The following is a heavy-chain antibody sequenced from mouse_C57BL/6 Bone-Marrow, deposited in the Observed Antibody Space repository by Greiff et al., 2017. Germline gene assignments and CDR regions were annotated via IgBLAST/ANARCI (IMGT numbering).Heavy chain of an antibody. CDR1: GFNIKDDY. CDR3: TPTLSTGPYFDY. V-gene: IGHV14-4*01. J-gene: IGHJ2*01. D-gene: IGHD2-1*01. CDR2: IDPENGDT. Sequence: EVQLQQSGAELVRPGASVKLSCTASGFNIKDDYMHWVKQRPEQGLEWIGWIDPENGDTEYASKFQGKATITADTSSNTAYLQLSSLTSEDTAVYYCTPTLSTGPYFDYWGQGTTLTVSS.